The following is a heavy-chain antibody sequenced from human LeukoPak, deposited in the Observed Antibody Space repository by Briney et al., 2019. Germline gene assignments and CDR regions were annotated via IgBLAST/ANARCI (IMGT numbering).Heavy chain of an antibody. CDR3: VKGCSYTGCYTSEC. V-gene: IGHV3-7*03. CDR1: GFTFSSYW. D-gene: IGHD2-15*01. Sequence: GGSLRLSCAASGFTFSSYWMSWVRQAPGKGLEWVANIKQDGSEKYYVDSVKGRFTISRDNSKNTLYMQMNSLRVEDTAVYYCVKGCSYTGCYTSECWGQGTLVTVSS. CDR2: IKQDGSEK. J-gene: IGHJ4*02.